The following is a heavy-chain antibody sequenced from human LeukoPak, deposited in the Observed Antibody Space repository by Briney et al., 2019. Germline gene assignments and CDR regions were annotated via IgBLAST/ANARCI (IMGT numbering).Heavy chain of an antibody. CDR1: GGSISSSNW. CDR3: AKDVRDGYNLGYYFDY. Sequence: SGTLSLTCAVSGGSISSSNWWSWVRQPPGKGLEWIGEIYHSGSTNYNPSLKSRVTISVDKSKNQFSLKLSSVTAADTAVYYCAKDVRDGYNLGYYFDYWGQGTLVTVSS. J-gene: IGHJ4*02. V-gene: IGHV4-4*02. CDR2: IYHSGST. D-gene: IGHD5-24*01.